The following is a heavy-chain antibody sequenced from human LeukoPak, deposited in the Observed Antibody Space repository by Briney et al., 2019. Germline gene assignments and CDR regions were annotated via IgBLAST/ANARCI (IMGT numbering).Heavy chain of an antibody. CDR2: INSDGSSI. CDR3: ARGGIVVVPAAIPFGY. D-gene: IGHD2-2*01. Sequence: GGSLRLSCAASGFTFSSHWMHWVRQAPGKGLVWVSRINSDGSSISYADSVKGRFTISRDNAKNTLYLQMNSLRAEDTAVYYCARGGIVVVPAAIPFGYWGQGTLVTVSS. V-gene: IGHV3-74*01. CDR1: GFTFSSHW. J-gene: IGHJ4*02.